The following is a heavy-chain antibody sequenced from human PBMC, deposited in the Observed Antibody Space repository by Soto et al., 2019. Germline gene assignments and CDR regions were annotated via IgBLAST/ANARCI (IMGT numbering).Heavy chain of an antibody. Sequence: ASVKVSCKASGYTFTGYYMHWVRQAPGQGLEWMGWINANNGGTNYAQKFQGRVTMTRDTAISTAYMELSRLRSDDTAVYYCARDFSIWGAFDIWGQGTMVTVSS. CDR3: ARDFSIWGAFDI. CDR2: INANNGGT. CDR1: GYTFTGYY. V-gene: IGHV1-2*02. J-gene: IGHJ3*02. D-gene: IGHD3-16*01.